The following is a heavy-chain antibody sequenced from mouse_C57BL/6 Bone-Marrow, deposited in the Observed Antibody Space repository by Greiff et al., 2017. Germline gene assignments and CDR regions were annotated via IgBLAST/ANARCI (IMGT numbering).Heavy chain of an antibody. Sequence: EVQLQQSGPELVKPGASVKISCKASGYSFTGYYMNWVKQSPEKSLEWIGEINPSTGGTTYNQKFKAKATLTVDKSSSTAYKQLKSLTSEDSAVYYCAREDYYSNYFDYWGQGTTLTVSS. CDR1: GYSFTGYY. V-gene: IGHV1-42*01. D-gene: IGHD2-5*01. J-gene: IGHJ2*01. CDR2: INPSTGGT. CDR3: AREDYYSNYFDY.